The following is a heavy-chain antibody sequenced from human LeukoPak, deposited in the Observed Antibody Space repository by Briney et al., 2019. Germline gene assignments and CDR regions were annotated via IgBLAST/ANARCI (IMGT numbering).Heavy chain of an antibody. J-gene: IGHJ6*03. CDR2: INPNSGGT. CDR3: ARAGFTDTAMVTKYYYYYYMDV. D-gene: IGHD5-18*01. V-gene: IGHV1-2*02. Sequence: ASVKVSCKASGYTFTGYYMHWVRQAPGQGLEWMGWINPNSGGTNYAQKFQGRVTMTRDTSISTAYMELSRLRSDDTAVYYCARAGFTDTAMVTKYYYYYYMDVWGKGTTVTVSS. CDR1: GYTFTGYY.